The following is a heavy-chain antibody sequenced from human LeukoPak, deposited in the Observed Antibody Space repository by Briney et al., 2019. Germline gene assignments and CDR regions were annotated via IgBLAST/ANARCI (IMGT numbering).Heavy chain of an antibody. CDR3: ARDVTYYGGDWFDP. J-gene: IGHJ5*02. D-gene: IGHD4-23*01. Sequence: EGSLRLSCAASGFTFSSSGMNWVRQAPGKGLEWVSYISSATSTIYYADSVKGRFTISRDNAKNSLYLQMNSLRAEDTAVYYCARDVTYYGGDWFDPWGQGTLVTVSS. CDR2: ISSATSTI. V-gene: IGHV3-48*04. CDR1: GFTFSSSG.